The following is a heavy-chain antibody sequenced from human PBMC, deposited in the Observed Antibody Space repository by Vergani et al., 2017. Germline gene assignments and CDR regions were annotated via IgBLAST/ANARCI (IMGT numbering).Heavy chain of an antibody. CDR3: ARGSCLGGSCYKPLFDY. J-gene: IGHJ4*02. D-gene: IGHD3-10*01. Sequence: QVQLQESGPGLVKPSQTLSLTCTVSGGSISSGSYYWSWIRQPAGKGLEWIGRIYTSGSTNYNPSLKSRVTISVDTSKNQFPLNLTSVTAADPAVYFCARGSCLGGSCYKPLFDYWGQGILVTVS. V-gene: IGHV4-61*02. CDR2: IYTSGST. CDR1: GGSISSGSYY.